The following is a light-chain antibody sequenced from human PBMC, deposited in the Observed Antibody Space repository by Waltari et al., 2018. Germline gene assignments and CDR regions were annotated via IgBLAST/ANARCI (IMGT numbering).Light chain of an antibody. J-gene: IGLJ2*01. CDR3: AAWDDSLNAVV. CDR1: SSNIRSNT. CDR2: NNN. V-gene: IGLV1-44*01. Sequence: QSVLTQPPSASGTPGQRVTIPCSGSSSNIRSNTVNWYQQLPGTAPKLLIYNNNQRPSGVPYRFSGSKSGASASLAISGLQSEDEADYYCAAWDDSLNAVVFGGGTKLTVL.